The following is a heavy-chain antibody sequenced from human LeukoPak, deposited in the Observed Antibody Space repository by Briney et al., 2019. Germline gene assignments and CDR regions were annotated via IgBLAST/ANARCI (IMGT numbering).Heavy chain of an antibody. CDR2: INHSGST. V-gene: IGHV4-34*01. D-gene: IGHD2-15*01. CDR3: ARECIGGSCLDY. J-gene: IGHJ4*02. CDR1: GGSFSGYY. Sequence: PSETLSLTCAVYGGSFSGYYWSWIRQPPGKGLEWIGEINHSGSTNYNPSLKSRVTISVDTSKNQFSLKLSSVTAADTAVYYCARECIGGSCLDYWGQGTLVTVSS.